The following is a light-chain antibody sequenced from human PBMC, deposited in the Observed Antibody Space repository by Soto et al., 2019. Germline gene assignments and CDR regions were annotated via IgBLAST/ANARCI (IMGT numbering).Light chain of an antibody. CDR3: QQLNSFPIP. CDR1: HGIANF. Sequence: IQLTQSPSSLSTSVGDRVTISCRASHGIANFLAWYQQKPEKAPRLLIYGASTLQSAVPSRFSGIGSVTDFTLTISSRQPEYLATYDCQQLNSFPIPFGPGTKVDI. J-gene: IGKJ3*01. V-gene: IGKV1-9*01. CDR2: GAS.